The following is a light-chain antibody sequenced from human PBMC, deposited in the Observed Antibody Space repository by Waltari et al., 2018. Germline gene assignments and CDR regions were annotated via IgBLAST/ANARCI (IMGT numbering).Light chain of an antibody. CDR2: GAS. Sequence: EIVLTQSPASLSVSPGDTVILSCRASQRVRTNLVWYQQKAGQAPRTLIYGASTRASGVPSRFSGSGSETDFTLIISSLQSEDAAVYFCQQYYVWPPITFGGGTKLEI. CDR1: QRVRTN. J-gene: IGKJ4*01. V-gene: IGKV3-15*01. CDR3: QQYYVWPPIT.